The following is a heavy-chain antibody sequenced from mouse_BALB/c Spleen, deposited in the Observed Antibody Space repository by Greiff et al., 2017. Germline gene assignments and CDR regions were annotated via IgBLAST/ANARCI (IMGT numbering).Heavy chain of an antibody. D-gene: IGHD2-14*01. CDR1: GYTFTSYY. CDR2: INPSNGGT. CDR3: TRSYRYGNYAMDY. J-gene: IGHJ4*01. V-gene: IGHV1S81*02. Sequence: VQLQESGAELVKPGASVKLSCKASGYTFTSYYMYWVKQRPGQGLEWIGEINPSNGGTNFNEKFKSKATLTVDKSSSTAYMQLSSLTSEDSAVYYCTRSYRYGNYAMDYWGQGTSVTVSA.